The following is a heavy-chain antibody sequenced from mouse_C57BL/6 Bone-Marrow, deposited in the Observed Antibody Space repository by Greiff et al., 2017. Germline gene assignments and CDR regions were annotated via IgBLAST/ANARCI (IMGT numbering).Heavy chain of an antibody. J-gene: IGHJ4*01. CDR2: INPGSGGT. D-gene: IGHD1-1*01. Sequence: VQLQESGAELVRPGTSVKVSCKASGYAFTNYLIEWVKQRPGQGLEWIGVINPGSGGTNYNEKFKGKATLTADKSSSTAYMQLSSLTSEDSAVYFCARSYGSRYYYAMDYWGQGTSVTVSS. V-gene: IGHV1-54*01. CDR3: ARSYGSRYYYAMDY. CDR1: GYAFTNYL.